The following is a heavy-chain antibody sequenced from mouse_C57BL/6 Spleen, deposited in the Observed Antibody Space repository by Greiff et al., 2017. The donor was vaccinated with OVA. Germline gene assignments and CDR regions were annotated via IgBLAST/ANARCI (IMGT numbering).Heavy chain of an antibody. V-gene: IGHV3-6*01. CDR2: ISYDGSN. D-gene: IGHD2-3*01. CDR1: GYSITSGYY. J-gene: IGHJ4*01. Sequence: EVQVVESGPGLVKPSQSLSLTCSVTGYSITSGYYWNWIRQFPGNKLEWMGYISYDGSNNYNPSLKNLISITRDTSKNQFFLKLNSVTTEDTATYYCARDSGDGYYVHYAMDYWGQGTSVTVSS. CDR3: ARDSGDGYYVHYAMDY.